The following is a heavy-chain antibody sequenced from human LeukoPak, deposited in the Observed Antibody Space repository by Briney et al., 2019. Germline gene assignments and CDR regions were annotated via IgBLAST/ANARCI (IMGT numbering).Heavy chain of an antibody. Sequence: VKVSCKASGYTFTSFGISWLRQAPGQGLEWMGWINPNSGGTNYAQKFQGRVTMTRDTSISTAYMELSRLRSDDTAVYYCASLRYRSGRKEDYWGQGTLVTVSS. V-gene: IGHV1-2*02. CDR2: INPNSGGT. D-gene: IGHD3-10*01. J-gene: IGHJ4*02. CDR3: ASLRYRSGRKEDY. CDR1: GYTFTSFG.